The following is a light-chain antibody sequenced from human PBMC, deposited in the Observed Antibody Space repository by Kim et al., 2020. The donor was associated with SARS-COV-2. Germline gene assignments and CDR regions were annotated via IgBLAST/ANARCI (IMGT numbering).Light chain of an antibody. CDR2: AAS. CDR1: QDVSSG. Sequence: ASVGGRVTITCRASQDVSSGLAWYQQKPGKAPNLLIYAASTLQSGVPSRFSGSGSGTDFTLIISSLQPEDFATYYCQQANSFPITFGQGTRLEIK. CDR3: QQANSFPIT. J-gene: IGKJ5*01. V-gene: IGKV1-12*01.